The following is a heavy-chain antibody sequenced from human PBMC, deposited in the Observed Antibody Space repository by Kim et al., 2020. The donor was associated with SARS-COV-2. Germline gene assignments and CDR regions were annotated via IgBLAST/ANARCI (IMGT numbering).Heavy chain of an antibody. J-gene: IGHJ4*02. V-gene: IGHV4-39*01. CDR2: IYYSGST. CDR3: ARHFSSWKSFDY. D-gene: IGHD6-13*01. CDR1: GGSISSSSYY. Sequence: SETLSLTCTVSGGSISSSSYYWGWIRQPPGKGLEWIGSIYYSGSTYYNPSLKSRVTISVDTSKNQFSLKLSSVTAADTAVYYCARHFSSWKSFDYWGQGTLVTVSS.